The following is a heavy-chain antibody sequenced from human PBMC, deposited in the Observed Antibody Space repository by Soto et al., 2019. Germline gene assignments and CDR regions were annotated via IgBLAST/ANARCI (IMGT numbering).Heavy chain of an antibody. CDR1: GGTFSSYA. D-gene: IGHD2-15*01. CDR3: AGPGFCSGGSCPLNYYYYYGMDV. CDR2: IIPIFGTA. J-gene: IGHJ6*02. V-gene: IGHV1-69*12. Sequence: QVQLVQSGAEVKKPGSSVKVSCKASGGTFSSYAISWVRQAPGQGLEWMGGIIPIFGTADYAQKFQGRVTITADESTSTAYMGLSSLRSEDTAVYYCAGPGFCSGGSCPLNYYYYYGMDVWGQGTTVTVSS.